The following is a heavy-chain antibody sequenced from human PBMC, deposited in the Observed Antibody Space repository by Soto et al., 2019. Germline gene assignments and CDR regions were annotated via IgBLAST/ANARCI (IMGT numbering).Heavy chain of an antibody. CDR1: GFSFSGST. Sequence: QVQLVESGGGVVQPGRSLRISCAASGFSFSGSTMHWVRQAPGKGLEWVAVISHDGSNYYDADSVKGRFTISRDNSKNTLYLQMDSLRAEDTAMYYCVKQETTVTTYFDYWGQGTLVTVSS. V-gene: IGHV3-30-3*02. CDR3: VKQETTVTTYFDY. J-gene: IGHJ4*02. CDR2: ISHDGSNY. D-gene: IGHD4-17*01.